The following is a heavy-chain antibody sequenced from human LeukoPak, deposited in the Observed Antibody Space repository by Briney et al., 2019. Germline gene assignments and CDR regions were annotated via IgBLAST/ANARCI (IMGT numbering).Heavy chain of an antibody. CDR3: ARLTARSWFDP. Sequence: SETLSLTCTVYGGSISSHFWSWIRQPPGKGLERIGYISYSGSSNSNPSLKSRVTISIDTSKNQFSLKLSSVTATDTAVHYCARLTARSWFDPWGQGTLVTVS. CDR1: GGSISSHF. CDR2: ISYSGSS. D-gene: IGHD1-14*01. J-gene: IGHJ5*02. V-gene: IGHV4-59*08.